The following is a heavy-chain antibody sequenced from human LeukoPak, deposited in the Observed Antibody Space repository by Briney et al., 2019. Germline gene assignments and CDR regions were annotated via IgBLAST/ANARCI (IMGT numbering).Heavy chain of an antibody. CDR2: IYHSGST. CDR1: GGSISSSNW. J-gene: IGHJ4*02. D-gene: IGHD6-19*01. CDR3: ARRFSVAGRGYYFDY. V-gene: IGHV4-4*02. Sequence: SETLSLTCAVSGGSISSSNWWSWVRQPPGKGLEWIGEIYHSGSTNYNPSLKSRVTISVDKSKNQFSLKLSSVTAADTAVYYCARRFSVAGRGYYFDYWGQGTLVTVSS.